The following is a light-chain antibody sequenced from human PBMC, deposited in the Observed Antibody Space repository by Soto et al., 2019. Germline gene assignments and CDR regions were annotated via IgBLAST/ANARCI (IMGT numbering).Light chain of an antibody. CDR3: SSYASSGTLV. CDR2: EVR. V-gene: IGLV2-14*01. J-gene: IGLJ3*02. Sequence: QSALTQPASVSGSPGQSINISSTGTTSDVGGCNYVSWHQQHPGKAPKLMIHEVRYRPSGVSNRFSGSKSGNTASLTISGLQAEDEADYYCSSYASSGTLVFGGGTKLTVL. CDR1: TSDVGGCNY.